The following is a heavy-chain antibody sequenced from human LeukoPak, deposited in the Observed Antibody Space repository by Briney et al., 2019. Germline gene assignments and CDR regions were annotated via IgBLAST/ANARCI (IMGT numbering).Heavy chain of an antibody. CDR3: ARLRVRGVIGAFDI. CDR2: IDPSDSYN. V-gene: IGHV5-10-1*01. J-gene: IGHJ3*02. Sequence: GASLKISCKGSGSILTSYWISWVRQLPGKGLEWMGRIDPSDSYNNYRPSFQGHVTISADKSISTAYLQWSSLKASDTAMYYCARLRVRGVIGAFDIWGQGTMVTVSS. CDR1: GSILTSYW. D-gene: IGHD3-10*01.